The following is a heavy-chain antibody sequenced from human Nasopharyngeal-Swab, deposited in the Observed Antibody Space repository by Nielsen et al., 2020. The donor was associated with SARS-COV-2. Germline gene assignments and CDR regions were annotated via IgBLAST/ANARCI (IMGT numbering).Heavy chain of an antibody. CDR1: GLTVSSTY. V-gene: IGHV3-53*01. Sequence: GESLKISCAVSGLTVSSTYMSWVRQAPGKGLEWVSVTEIGGTTHYADSVKGRFSISRDSSTNTLYLQMNNVRAEDTAVYYCARSLGTGAVDYWGQGTLVTVSS. D-gene: IGHD1-1*01. CDR3: ARSLGTGAVDY. CDR2: TEIGGTT. J-gene: IGHJ4*02.